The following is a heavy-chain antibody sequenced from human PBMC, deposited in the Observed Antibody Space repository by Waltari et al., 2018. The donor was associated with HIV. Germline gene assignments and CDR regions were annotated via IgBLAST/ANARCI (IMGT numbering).Heavy chain of an antibody. CDR1: GGSISSYY. J-gene: IGHJ4*02. Sequence: QVQLQESGPGLVKPSETLSLTCTVSGGSISSYYWSWIRQPAGKGLEWIGRIYTSGSTTHHPSLKSRVTMSVDTSKTQFSRKLSSVTAADTAVYYCAREEYSEGSSPFDYWGQGTLVTVSS. V-gene: IGHV4-4*07. CDR2: IYTSGST. CDR3: AREEYSEGSSPFDY. D-gene: IGHD5-18*01.